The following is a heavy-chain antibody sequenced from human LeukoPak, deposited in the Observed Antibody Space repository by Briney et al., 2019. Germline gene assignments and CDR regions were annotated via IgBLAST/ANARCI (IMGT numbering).Heavy chain of an antibody. V-gene: IGHV3-15*01. CDR3: TTIQGWGSGSYYRDF. Sequence: GGSLRLSCAASGLSISNDWMSWVRQAPGKGLEWVARVKRKSAGETTDYAAPVKGRFTISRDDSKNTLYLQMNSLKTEDTAVYYCTTIQGWGSGSYYRDFWGQGTLVTVSS. CDR1: GLSISNDW. CDR2: VKRKSAGETT. J-gene: IGHJ4*02. D-gene: IGHD3-10*01.